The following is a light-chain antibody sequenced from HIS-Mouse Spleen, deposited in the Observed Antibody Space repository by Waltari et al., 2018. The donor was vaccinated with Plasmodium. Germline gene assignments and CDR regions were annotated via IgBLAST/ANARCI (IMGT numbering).Light chain of an antibody. CDR1: TIGRTS. CDR2: ADS. V-gene: IGLV3-21*03. Sequence: SYVLTQPPSMSVAPGTPDRITWGGNTIGRTSVHLYQQKPGATPVLVVDADSDRPSGIPGRFSGSNSGNTATLTISRVEAGDEADYYCQVWDSSSDLVVFGGGTKLTVL. CDR3: QVWDSSSDLVV. J-gene: IGLJ2*01.